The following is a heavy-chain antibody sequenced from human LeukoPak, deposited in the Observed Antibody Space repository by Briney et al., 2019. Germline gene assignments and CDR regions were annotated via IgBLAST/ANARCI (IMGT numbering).Heavy chain of an antibody. CDR3: ARDRELGRVGATNY. J-gene: IGHJ4*02. CDR2: ISSSSSTI. V-gene: IGHV3-48*04. D-gene: IGHD1-26*01. Sequence: GGSLRLSCAASGFTFSSYSMNWVRQAPGKGLEWVSYISSSSSTIYYADSVKGRFTISRDNAKNSLYLQMNSLRAEDTAVYYCARDRELGRVGATNYWGQGTLVTVSS. CDR1: GFTFSSYS.